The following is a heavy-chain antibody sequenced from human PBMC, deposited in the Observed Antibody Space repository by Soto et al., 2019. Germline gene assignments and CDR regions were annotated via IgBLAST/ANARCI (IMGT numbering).Heavy chain of an antibody. CDR2: IYYSGST. D-gene: IGHD3-22*01. J-gene: IGHJ5*02. V-gene: IGHV4-39*01. CDR3: ARHRRITMIVVDWFDP. CDR1: GGSISSSSYY. Sequence: KASETLSLTCTVSGGSISSSSYYWGWIRQPPGKGLEWIGSIYYSGSTYYNPSLKSRVTISVDTSKNQFSLKLSSVTAADTAVYYCARHRRITMIVVDWFDPWGQGTLVTVSS.